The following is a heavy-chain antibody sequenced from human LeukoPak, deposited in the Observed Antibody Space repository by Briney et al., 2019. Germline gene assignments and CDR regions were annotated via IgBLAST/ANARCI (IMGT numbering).Heavy chain of an antibody. Sequence: GESLKISCKGSGYIFANYWIGWVRQMPGKGPEWMGIVYPGDSTTRYSPSFQGQVTISADRSITTAYLQWSSLKASDTAMYYCATSNYGSGSYWNAFDIWGQGTMVTVSS. D-gene: IGHD3-10*01. CDR1: GYIFANYW. J-gene: IGHJ3*02. V-gene: IGHV5-51*01. CDR3: ATSNYGSGSYWNAFDI. CDR2: VYPGDSTT.